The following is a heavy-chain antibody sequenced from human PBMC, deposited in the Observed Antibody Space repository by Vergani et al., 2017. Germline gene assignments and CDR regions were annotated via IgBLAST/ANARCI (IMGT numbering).Heavy chain of an antibody. CDR2: IIAFFGTT. D-gene: IGHD6-13*01. V-gene: IGHV1-69*01. J-gene: IGHJ4*02. CDR1: GDTFKTYV. Sequence: QVLLVQSGAEVKKPGASVRVSCKASGDTFKTYVFNWVRQAPGQGLEWVGGIIAFFGTTTYAQKFQGRVTITADESTSTVYMELSSLRSEDTAVYYCARASSSSWPFDYWGQGTLVTVSS. CDR3: ARASSSSWPFDY.